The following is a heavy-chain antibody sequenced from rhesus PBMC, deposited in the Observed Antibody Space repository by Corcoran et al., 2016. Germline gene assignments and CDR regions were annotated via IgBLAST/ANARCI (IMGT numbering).Heavy chain of an antibody. J-gene: IGHJ5-2*02. CDR3: ASPGTTGKTWSLDV. CDR2: IYGSGSST. CDR1: GGSISSSY. D-gene: IGHD1-26*01. V-gene: IGHV4-169*02. Sequence: QLQLQESGPGLVKPSATMSVTCAVSGGSISSSYWRWIRQAPGKGLEWIGYIYGSGSSTKYNPSLKSRVTLSVDTSKNQLSLKLSSVTAADTAGYYCASPGTTGKTWSLDVWGRGVLVTVSS.